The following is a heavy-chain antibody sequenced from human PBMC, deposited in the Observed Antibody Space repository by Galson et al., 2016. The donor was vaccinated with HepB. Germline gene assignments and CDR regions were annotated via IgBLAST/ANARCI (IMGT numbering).Heavy chain of an antibody. CDR2: IDHSGST. CDR1: DGSLSSYY. Sequence: ETLSLTCVVSDGSLSSYYWSWIRQPPGKGLEWIGEIDHSGSTNYHSSLKSRVTISVDTSKSEFSLKVSSVTAADSAVYYCARSTTYYGMDVWGQGTTVTVSS. CDR3: ARSTTYYGMDV. D-gene: IGHD2/OR15-2a*01. J-gene: IGHJ6*02. V-gene: IGHV4-34*01.